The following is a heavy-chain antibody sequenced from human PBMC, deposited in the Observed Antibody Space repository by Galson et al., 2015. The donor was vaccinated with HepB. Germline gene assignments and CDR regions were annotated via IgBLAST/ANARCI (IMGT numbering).Heavy chain of an antibody. CDR1: GFTSSSYG. CDR2: IWYDGSNK. D-gene: IGHD1-1*01. J-gene: IGHJ4*02. V-gene: IGHV3-33*08. Sequence: SLRLSCAASGFTSSSYGMHWVRQAPGKGLEWVAVIWYDGSNKYYADSVKGRFTISRDNSKNTLYLQMNSLRAEDTAVYYCARGQNWDDYYFDYWGQGTLVTVSS. CDR3: ARGQNWDDYYFDY.